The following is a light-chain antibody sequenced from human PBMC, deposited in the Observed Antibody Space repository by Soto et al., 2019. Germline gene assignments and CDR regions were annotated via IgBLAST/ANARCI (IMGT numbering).Light chain of an antibody. V-gene: IGKV3-20*01. Sequence: SVLTQSPGTLSLSPGERATLSCRASQSVSSSYLAWYQQKSGQAPRLLIYGASIRATGIPDRFSGSGSGTDFTLTISRLEPEDFAVYYCQQFSSYPLTFGGGTKVDIK. J-gene: IGKJ4*01. CDR3: QQFSSYPLT. CDR2: GAS. CDR1: QSVSSSY.